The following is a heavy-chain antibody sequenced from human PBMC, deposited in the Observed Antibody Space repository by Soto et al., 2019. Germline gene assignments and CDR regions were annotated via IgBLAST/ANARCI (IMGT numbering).Heavy chain of an antibody. CDR1: GGSISIYY. D-gene: IGHD3-22*01. Sequence: PSETLSLTCTVSGGSISIYYWSWIRQPPGKGLEWIGYIYSSGSTNYNPSLKSRVTTSVDTSKNQFSLKMSSVTAADTAVYYCARLQIGKFDPWGPGTLVTVSS. CDR2: IYSSGST. CDR3: ARLQIGKFDP. J-gene: IGHJ5*02. V-gene: IGHV4-59*08.